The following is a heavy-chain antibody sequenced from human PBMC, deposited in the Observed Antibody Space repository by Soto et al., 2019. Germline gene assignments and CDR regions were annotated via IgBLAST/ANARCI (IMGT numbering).Heavy chain of an antibody. CDR1: GGSISSYY. J-gene: IGHJ6*03. Sequence: ETLSLTCTVSGGSISSYYWSWIRQPPGKGLEWIGYIYYSGSTNYNPSLKSRVTISVDTSKNQFSLKLSSVTAADTAVYYCASSLYSNYYYYYYMDVWGKGTTVTVSS. CDR3: ASSLYSNYYYYYYMDV. V-gene: IGHV4-59*08. D-gene: IGHD4-4*01. CDR2: IYYSGST.